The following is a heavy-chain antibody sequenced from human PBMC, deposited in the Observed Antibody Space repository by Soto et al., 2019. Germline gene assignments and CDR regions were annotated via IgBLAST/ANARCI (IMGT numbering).Heavy chain of an antibody. CDR1: GFMFTSSA. J-gene: IGHJ4*02. CDR3: AAVPGLLFLHWLPAYLDY. Sequence: GASVKVSCKTSGFMFTSSAVQWVRQARGQSLEWIGWLVVGSGNTHYAQHFQERVTLTRDMSTGTDYMELGRLRSEETAVYYCAAVPGLLFLHWLPAYLDYWGQGILLTLSS. V-gene: IGHV1-58*01. D-gene: IGHD3-3*01. CDR2: LVVGSGNT.